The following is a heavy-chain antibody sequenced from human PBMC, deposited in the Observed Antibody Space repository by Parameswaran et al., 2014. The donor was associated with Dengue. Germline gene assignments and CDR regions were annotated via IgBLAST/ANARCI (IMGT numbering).Heavy chain of an antibody. CDR2: INPSGGST. CDR3: ARDDYYHYYGLDL. Sequence: WVRQAPGQGLEWMGMINPSGGSTNYAQKLQGRVTMTRDTSTSTVYMELSSLRSEDTAVYYCARDDYYHYYGLDLWGQGTTVTVSS. J-gene: IGHJ6*02. V-gene: IGHV1-46*04.